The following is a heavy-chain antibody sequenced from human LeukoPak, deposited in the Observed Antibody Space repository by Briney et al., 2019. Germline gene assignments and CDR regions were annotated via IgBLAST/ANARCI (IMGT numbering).Heavy chain of an antibody. J-gene: IGHJ5*02. CDR2: ISGSGTTT. CDR3: AKERVSSGWNPHWFDP. D-gene: IGHD6-19*01. Sequence: GGSLRLSCAASGFTFSSYAMHWVRQAPGKGLEWVSDISGSGTTTNYADSVKGRFTISRDNSRNTLYLRMNSLRAEDTAVYYCAKERVSSGWNPHWFDPWGQGTLVTVSS. V-gene: IGHV3-23*01. CDR1: GFTFSSYA.